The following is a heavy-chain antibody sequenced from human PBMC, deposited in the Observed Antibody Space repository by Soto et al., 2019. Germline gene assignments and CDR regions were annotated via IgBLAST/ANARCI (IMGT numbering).Heavy chain of an antibody. D-gene: IGHD3-22*01. CDR3: ASSYDSSGYYFG. J-gene: IGHJ4*02. CDR2: IYYSGST. CDR1: GGSISSGDYY. Sequence: SETLSLTCTVSGGSISSGDYYWSWIRQPPGKGLEWIGYIYYSGSTYYNPSLKSRVTISVDTSKNQFSLKLSSVTAADTAVYYCASSYDSSGYYFGWGQGTLVTV. V-gene: IGHV4-30-4*01.